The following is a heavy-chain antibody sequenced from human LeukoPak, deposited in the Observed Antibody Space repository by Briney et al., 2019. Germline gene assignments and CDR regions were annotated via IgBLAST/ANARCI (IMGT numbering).Heavy chain of an antibody. D-gene: IGHD3-10*01. CDR3: ANGITMVRGGFDY. J-gene: IGHJ4*02. V-gene: IGHV3-23*01. CDR1: GFTFSSYS. Sequence: GGSLRLSCAASGFTFSSYSMNWVRQAPGKGLEWVSAISGSGGSTYYADSVKGRFTISRDNSKNTLYLQMNSLRAEDTAVYYCANGITMVRGGFDYWGQGTLVTVSS. CDR2: ISGSGGST.